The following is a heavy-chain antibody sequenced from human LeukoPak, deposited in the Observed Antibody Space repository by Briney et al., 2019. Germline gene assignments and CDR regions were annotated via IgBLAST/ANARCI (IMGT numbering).Heavy chain of an antibody. D-gene: IGHD4/OR15-4a*01. J-gene: IGHJ4*02. CDR1: GFTVSSNY. V-gene: IGHV3-53*01. CDR3: ARVATGANVFDY. CDR2: IYSGGST. Sequence: GGSLRLSCAASGFTVSSNYMSWVRQAPGKGLEWVSIIYSGGSTYYADPVKGRFTISRDNSKNTLYLQMNSLRAEDTAVYYCARVATGANVFDYWGQGILVTVSS.